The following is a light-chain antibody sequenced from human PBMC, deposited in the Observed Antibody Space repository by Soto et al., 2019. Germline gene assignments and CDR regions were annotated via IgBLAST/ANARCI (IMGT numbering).Light chain of an antibody. V-gene: IGKV1-8*01. J-gene: IGKJ1*01. CDR3: QHXYNYPWT. Sequence: AVLLTQSPSSFSASTGDRATITCRASQDIHNYLAWYQQVPGKAPKLLLYAASILQTGVPSRFSGSGSGTDFTLTIDGLQSEXXATXXXQHXYNYPWTFGQGTTVE. CDR1: QDIHNY. CDR2: AAS.